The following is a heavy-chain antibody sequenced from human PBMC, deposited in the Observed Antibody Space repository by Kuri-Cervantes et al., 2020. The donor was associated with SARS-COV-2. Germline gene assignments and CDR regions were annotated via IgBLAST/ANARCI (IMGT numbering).Heavy chain of an antibody. J-gene: IGHJ3*02. D-gene: IGHD3-10*01. Sequence: SVKVSCKASGFTFTSSAVQWVRQARGQRLEWIGWIVVGSGNTNYAQKFQERVTITRDMSTSTAYMELSSLRSEDTAVYYCARDQPRFFMVRGQDAFDIWGQGTMVTVSS. CDR1: GFTFTSSA. V-gene: IGHV1-58*01. CDR2: IVVGSGNT. CDR3: ARDQPRFFMVRGQDAFDI.